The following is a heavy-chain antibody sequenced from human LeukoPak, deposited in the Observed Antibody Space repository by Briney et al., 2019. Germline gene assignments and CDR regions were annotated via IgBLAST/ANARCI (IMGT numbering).Heavy chain of an antibody. V-gene: IGHV1-2*02. CDR1: GYTFSGHY. D-gene: IGHD4-17*01. CDR2: INAESGET. J-gene: IGHJ4*02. CDR3: ARDLGGDYTCDY. Sequence: GASVKVSCKASGYTFSGHYMHWIRQAPGQGLEWMGWINAESGETKYAQKFQGRVTMTRDTSISTAYMELSRLRSDDTAVYYCARDLGGDYTCDYWGQGTLVTVSS.